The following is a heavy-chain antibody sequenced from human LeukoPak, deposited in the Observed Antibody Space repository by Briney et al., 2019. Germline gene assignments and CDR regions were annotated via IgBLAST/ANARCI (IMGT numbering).Heavy chain of an antibody. V-gene: IGHV3-30*03. CDR1: GFTFSTYW. Sequence: GGSLRLSCAASGFTFSTYWMGWVRQAPGKGLEWVAVISSDGSIKYYADSVKGRFTISRDNSKNTLYLQMNSLRGEDTAVYYCARLDHYFDYWGQGTLVTVSS. CDR2: ISSDGSIK. J-gene: IGHJ4*02. CDR3: ARLDHYFDY.